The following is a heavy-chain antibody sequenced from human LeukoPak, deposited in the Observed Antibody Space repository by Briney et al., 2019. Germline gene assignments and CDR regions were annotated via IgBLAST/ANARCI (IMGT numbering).Heavy chain of an antibody. V-gene: IGHV3-23*01. CDR3: AKPEGEVVTPYDAFDI. CDR1: GLTFSSHS. J-gene: IGHJ3*02. D-gene: IGHD2-15*01. Sequence: GESLRLSCEASGLTFSSHSMSWVRQAPGKGLEWVADISGGGGRTNYADSVKGRFTISRDNSKNTLYVQLNSLRVEDTAVYYCAKPEGEVVTPYDAFDIWGQGTMVTVSS. CDR2: ISGGGGRT.